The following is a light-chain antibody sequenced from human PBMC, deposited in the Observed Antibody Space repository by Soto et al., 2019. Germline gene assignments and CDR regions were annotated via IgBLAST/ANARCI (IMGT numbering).Light chain of an antibody. V-gene: IGKV1-5*03. CDR1: QSITTY. CDR2: KAS. J-gene: IGKJ1*01. CDR3: QHYNSYSEA. Sequence: DIQMTQSPSTLSGSVGDRVTITCRASQSITTYLNWYRQKPGKAPKLLIYKASTLKSGVPSRFSGSGSGTEFTLTISSLQPDDFATYYCQHYNSYSEAFGQGTKVDIK.